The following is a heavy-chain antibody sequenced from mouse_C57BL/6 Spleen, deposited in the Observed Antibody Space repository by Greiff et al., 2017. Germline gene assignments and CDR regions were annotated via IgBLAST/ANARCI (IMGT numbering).Heavy chain of an antibody. Sequence: EVKLVESGGGLVKPGGSLKLSCAASGFTFSSYAMSWVRQTPEKRLEWVATISDGGSYPYYPDNVKGRFTIPRDKAKHHLYLQMSDLESEDTAVYYWARGVTTVVDPFAYWGQGSLGTVSA. D-gene: IGHD1-1*01. CDR3: ARGVTTVVDPFAY. CDR2: ISDGGSYP. V-gene: IGHV5-4*03. CDR1: GFTFSSYA. J-gene: IGHJ3*01.